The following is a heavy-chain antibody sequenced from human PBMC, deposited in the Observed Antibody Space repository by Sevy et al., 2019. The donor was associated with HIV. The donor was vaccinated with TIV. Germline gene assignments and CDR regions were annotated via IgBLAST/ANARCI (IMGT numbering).Heavy chain of an antibody. CDR1: GFAFYDYS. D-gene: IGHD2-8*01. Sequence: GGSLRLSCAASGFAFYDYSMSWIRQAPGKGLEWVAPLSFGCGKINYADSVKGRFTNSRDNSKNSFYLQMDNLRVEDTALYYCAREGCTRPNDYWGQGTRVTVSS. J-gene: IGHJ4*02. CDR2: LSFGCGKI. V-gene: IGHV3-23*01. CDR3: AREGCTRPNDY.